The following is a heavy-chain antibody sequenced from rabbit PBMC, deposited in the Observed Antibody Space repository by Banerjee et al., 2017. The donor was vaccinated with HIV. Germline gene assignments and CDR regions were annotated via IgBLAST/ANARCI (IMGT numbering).Heavy chain of an antibody. Sequence: QLVESGGGLVTLGGSLKLSCKASGFDFSGYGVSWVRQAPGKGLEWIGYIDPIFGKTYYARWVNGRLTISSHNAQKTLYLQLNSLTAADTATYFCAYSSGWGADFNLWGQGTLVTVS. CDR3: AYSSGWGADFNL. V-gene: IGHV1S7*01. CDR2: IDPIFGKT. J-gene: IGHJ4*01. CDR1: GFDFSGYG. D-gene: IGHD4-1*01.